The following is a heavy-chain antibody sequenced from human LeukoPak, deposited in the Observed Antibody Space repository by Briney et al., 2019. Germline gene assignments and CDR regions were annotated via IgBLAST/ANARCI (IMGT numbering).Heavy chain of an antibody. CDR1: GGSITNSAFY. CDR2: IYYSGSR. J-gene: IGHJ4*02. Sequence: PSETLSLTCTVSGGSITNSAFYWGWIRQSPGKGLKWIGSIYYSGSRDYSPSLKTRVTISVDTSKNQFSLKLTSLTAADTAVYYCARHATGYSSGSYRGVFDCWGQGALVAVSS. D-gene: IGHD6-19*01. CDR3: ARHATGYSSGSYRGVFDC. V-gene: IGHV4-39*01.